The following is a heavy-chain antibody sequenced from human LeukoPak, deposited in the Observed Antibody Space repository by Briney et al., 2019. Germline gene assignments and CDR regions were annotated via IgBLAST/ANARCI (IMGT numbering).Heavy chain of an antibody. J-gene: IGHJ5*02. CDR1: GYTFTGYY. CDR2: INPNSGGT. V-gene: IGHV1-2*02. Sequence: ASVKVSCKASGYTFTGYYMHWVRQAPGQGLEWTGWINPNSGGTNYAQKFQGRVTMTRDTSISTAYMELSRLRSDDTAVYYCARSQKQWLVLWFDPWGQGTLVTVSS. CDR3: ARSQKQWLVLWFDP. D-gene: IGHD6-19*01.